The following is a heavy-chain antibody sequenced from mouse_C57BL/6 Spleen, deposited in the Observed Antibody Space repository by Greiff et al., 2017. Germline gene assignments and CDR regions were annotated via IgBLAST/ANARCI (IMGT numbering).Heavy chain of an antibody. V-gene: IGHV1-15*01. CDR1: GYTFTDYE. CDR2: IDPETGGT. J-gene: IGHJ2*01. D-gene: IGHD1-1*01. CDR3: TRLLRDYFDY. Sequence: QVQLKESGAELVRPGASVTLSCKASGYTFTDYEMHWVKQTPVHGLEWIGAIDPETGGTAYNQKFKGKDILTADKSSSTAYMEPRSLTSEDSSVYYCTRLLRDYFDYWGQGTTLTVSS.